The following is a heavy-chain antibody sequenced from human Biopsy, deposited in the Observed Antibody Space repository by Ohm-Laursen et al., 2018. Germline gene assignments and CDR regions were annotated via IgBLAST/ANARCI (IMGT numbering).Heavy chain of an antibody. Sequence: GASVKVSCKTSGYVFINYLVHWVRQAPGQGLEWLGGNIPILGTGNYAQKFQDRVTVAADTSTSTATMELRSLRSDDTAVYYCATKLTGYFHHWGQGTLVIVSS. CDR2: NIPILGTG. CDR1: GYVFINYL. CDR3: ATKLTGYFHH. J-gene: IGHJ1*01. D-gene: IGHD3-9*01. V-gene: IGHV1-69*06.